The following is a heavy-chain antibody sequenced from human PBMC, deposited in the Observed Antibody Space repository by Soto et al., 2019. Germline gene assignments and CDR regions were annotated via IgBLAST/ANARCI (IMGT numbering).Heavy chain of an antibody. CDR2: IGSKGETYAT. CDR1: GCPLSSFA. CDR3: SRDDSDWFFN. V-gene: IGHV3-73*01. D-gene: IGHD3-9*01. Sequence: PGVSMRLSCAAAGCPLSSFAMSWVRKDSGKGLEWLGRIGSKGETYATTYAASVKGRFTISRDDSKKTAYLQMNNLESEDTAVYYCSRDDSDWFFNWGRGTLVTVSS. J-gene: IGHJ4*02.